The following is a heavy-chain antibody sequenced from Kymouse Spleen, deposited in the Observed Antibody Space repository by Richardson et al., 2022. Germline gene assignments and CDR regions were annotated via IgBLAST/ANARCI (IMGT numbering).Heavy chain of an antibody. CDR3: AREGISTMVRGVYYYYYGMDV. CDR1: GGSVSSGSYY. D-gene: IGHD3-10*01. J-gene: IGHJ6*02. CDR2: IYYSGST. Sequence: QVQLQESGPGLVKPSETLSLTCTVSGGSVSSGSYYWSWIRQPPGKGLEWIGYIYYSGSTNYNPSLKSRVTISVDTSKNQFSLKLSSVTAADTAVYYCAREGISTMVRGVYYYYYGMDVWGQGTTVTVSS. V-gene: IGHV4-61*01.